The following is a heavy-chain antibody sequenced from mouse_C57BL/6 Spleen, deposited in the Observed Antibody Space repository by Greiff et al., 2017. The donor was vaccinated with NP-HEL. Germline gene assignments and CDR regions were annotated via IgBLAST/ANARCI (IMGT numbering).Heavy chain of an antibody. J-gene: IGHJ2*01. Sequence: EVQLVESEGGLVQPGSSMKLSCTASGFTFSDYYMAWVRQVPEKGLEWVANINYDGSSTYYLDSLKSRFIISRDNAKNILYLQMSSPKSEDTATYYCARVPYGRYYFDYWGQGTTLTVSS. CDR1: GFTFSDYY. V-gene: IGHV5-16*01. D-gene: IGHD1-1*01. CDR2: INYDGSST. CDR3: ARVPYGRYYFDY.